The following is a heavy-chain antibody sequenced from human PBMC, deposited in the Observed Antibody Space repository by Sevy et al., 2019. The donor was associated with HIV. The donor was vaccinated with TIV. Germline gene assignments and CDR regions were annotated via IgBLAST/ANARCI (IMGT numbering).Heavy chain of an antibody. J-gene: IGHJ6*02. CDR1: GYSFPSYW. D-gene: IGHD2-21*01. CDR2: IYPGDSDT. V-gene: IGHV5-51*01. CDR3: ARLDCGGDCYSGYYDMDV. Sequence: GESLKISCKGSGYSFPSYWIGWVRQMPGKGPEWMGIIYPGDSDTRYSRAFQGQVTISADKAIATAYLQWSSLKASDTAMYDCARLDCGGDCYSGYYDMDVWGQGTTVTVSS.